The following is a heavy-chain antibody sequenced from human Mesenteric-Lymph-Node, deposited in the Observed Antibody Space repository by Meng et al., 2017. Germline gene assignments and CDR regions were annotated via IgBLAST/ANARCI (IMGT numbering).Heavy chain of an antibody. Sequence: GGSLRLSCAASGFTFSSYWMHWVRQAPGKGLVWVSRINSDGSSTSYADSVKGRFTISRDNAKNTVYLQMNSLRGEDTAVYCCARDEALTGAGPHFDYWGQGTLVTVSS. CDR3: ARDEALTGAGPHFDY. J-gene: IGHJ4*02. CDR1: GFTFSSYW. CDR2: INSDGSST. V-gene: IGHV3-74*01. D-gene: IGHD1-1*01.